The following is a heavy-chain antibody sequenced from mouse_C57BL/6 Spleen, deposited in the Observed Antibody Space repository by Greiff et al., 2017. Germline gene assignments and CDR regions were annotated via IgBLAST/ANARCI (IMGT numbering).Heavy chain of an antibody. V-gene: IGHV1-64*01. CDR1: GYTFTSYW. CDR3: ARFEYGYFIAWFAG. D-gene: IGHD2-10*02. J-gene: IGHJ3*01. Sequence: QVQLQQSGAELVKPGASVKLSCKASGYTFTSYWMHWVKQRPGQGLEWIGMIHPNSGSPNYNEKFKSKATLTVDQSSSTAYMQLRRLPSDDSAVYYGARFEYGYFIAWFAGWGQGTLVTVAA. CDR2: IHPNSGSP.